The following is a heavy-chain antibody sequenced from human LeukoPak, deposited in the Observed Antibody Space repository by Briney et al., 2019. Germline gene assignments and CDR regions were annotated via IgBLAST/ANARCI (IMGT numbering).Heavy chain of an antibody. CDR3: ARARGDGYSSSWDAFDI. D-gene: IGHD6-13*01. V-gene: IGHV4-59*12. CDR2: IYYSGST. CDR1: GGSISSYY. Sequence: PSETLSLTCTVSGGSISSYYWSWIRQPPGKGLEWIGYIYYSGSTNYNPSLKNRVTISVDTSKNQFSLKLSSVTAADTAVYYCARARGDGYSSSWDAFDIWGQGTMVTVSS. J-gene: IGHJ3*02.